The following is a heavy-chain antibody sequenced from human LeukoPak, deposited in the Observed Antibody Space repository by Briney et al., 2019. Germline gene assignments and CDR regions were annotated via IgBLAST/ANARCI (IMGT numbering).Heavy chain of an antibody. CDR3: ARSFYDSSGTDAFDI. Sequence: SVKVSCKASGGTFSSYAISWVRQAPGQGLEWMGGIIPIFGTANYAQKFQGRVTITADESTSTAYMELSSLRSEDTAVYYCARSFYDSSGTDAFDIWGQGTMVTVSS. J-gene: IGHJ3*02. V-gene: IGHV1-69*13. CDR1: GGTFSSYA. CDR2: IIPIFGTA. D-gene: IGHD3-22*01.